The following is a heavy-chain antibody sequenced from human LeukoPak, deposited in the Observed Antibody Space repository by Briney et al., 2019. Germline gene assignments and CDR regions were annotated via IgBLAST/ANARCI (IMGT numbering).Heavy chain of an antibody. CDR2: ISGSGGSK. CDR3: AKDLGLVVGPTGF. J-gene: IGHJ3*01. D-gene: IGHD1-26*01. CDR1: GFTFSNYA. Sequence: GGSLRLSCAASGFTFSNYAMNWVRQAPGNGLEWVSTISGSGGSKHYADSVKGRFTISRDNSKNTLYLQMNSLRAEDTAVYYCAKDLGLVVGPTGFWGQGTMVTVSS. V-gene: IGHV3-23*01.